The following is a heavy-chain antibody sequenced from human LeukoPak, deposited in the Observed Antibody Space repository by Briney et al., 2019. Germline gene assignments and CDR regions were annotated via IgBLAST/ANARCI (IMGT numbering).Heavy chain of an antibody. D-gene: IGHD2-2*01. Sequence: GGSLRVSCAASGFTLSNYAMNWVRQAPGKWLEWVSSISSSSSYIYYADSVKGRFTISRDNAKNSLYLQMNSLRAEDTAVYYCARDTYQLLNYGMDVWGQGTTVTVSS. CDR1: GFTLSNYA. CDR2: ISSSSSYI. CDR3: ARDTYQLLNYGMDV. J-gene: IGHJ6*02. V-gene: IGHV3-21*01.